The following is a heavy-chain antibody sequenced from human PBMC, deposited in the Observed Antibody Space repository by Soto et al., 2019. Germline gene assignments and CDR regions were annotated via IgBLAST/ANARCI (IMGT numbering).Heavy chain of an antibody. CDR3: ARDKGSSSWHSFDY. V-gene: IGHV3-23*01. CDR1: GFTFSSYA. Sequence: GGSLRLSCAASGFTFSSYAMSWVRQAPGKGLEWVSAISGSGGSTYYADSVKGRFTISRDNSKNTLYLQMNSLRAEDTAVYYCARDKGSSSWHSFDYWGQGTLVTVSS. J-gene: IGHJ4*02. CDR2: ISGSGGST. D-gene: IGHD2-2*01.